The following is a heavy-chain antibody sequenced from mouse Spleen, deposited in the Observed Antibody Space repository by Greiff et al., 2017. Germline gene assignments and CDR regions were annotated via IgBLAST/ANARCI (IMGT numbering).Heavy chain of an antibody. J-gene: IGHJ4*01. CDR3: TTLGRSPYYAMDY. CDR1: GFNIKDYY. Sequence: EVQLQQSGAELVRPGASVKLSCTASGFNIKDYYMHWVKQRPEQGLEWIGRIDPEDGDTEYAPKFQGKATMTADTSSSTAYLQLSSLTSEDTAVYYCTTLGRSPYYAMDYWGQGTSVTVSS. D-gene: IGHD4-1*01. V-gene: IGHV14-1*01. CDR2: IDPEDGDT.